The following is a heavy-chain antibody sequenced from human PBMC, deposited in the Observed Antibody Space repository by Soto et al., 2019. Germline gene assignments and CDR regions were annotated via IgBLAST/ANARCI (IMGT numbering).Heavy chain of an antibody. Sequence: EVKLVESGGGLVQPGGSLRLSCAASGFTFRNYCLGWVRQAPGKGLEWVANINEDGSEEYYVDSVRGRFIISRDNARNSLFLQMNSLRAEDTAIYYFARIEIGSYDYWGQGTLVTVSS. D-gene: IGHD1-26*01. CDR2: INEDGSEE. CDR3: ARIEIGSYDY. V-gene: IGHV3-7*01. J-gene: IGHJ4*02. CDR1: GFTFRNYC.